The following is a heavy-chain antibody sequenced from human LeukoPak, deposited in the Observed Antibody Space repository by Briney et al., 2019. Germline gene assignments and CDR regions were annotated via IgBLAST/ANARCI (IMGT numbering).Heavy chain of an antibody. CDR1: GYTFTGYY. D-gene: IGHD2-2*02. J-gene: IGHJ4*02. V-gene: IGHV1-2*02. CDR3: ARDLYLRYYFDY. Sequence: GASVKVSCKASGYTFTGYYMHWVRQAPGQGLEWMGWINPNSGDTNYAQKFQGRVTMTRDTSISTAYMELSRLRSDDTAVYYCARDLYLRYYFDYWGQGTLVTVSS. CDR2: INPNSGDT.